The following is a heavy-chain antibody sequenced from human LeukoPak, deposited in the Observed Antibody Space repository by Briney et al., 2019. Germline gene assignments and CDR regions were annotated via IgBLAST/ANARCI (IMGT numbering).Heavy chain of an antibody. CDR2: IKQDGSEK. J-gene: IGHJ4*02. V-gene: IGHV3-7*03. CDR3: ARDQRLLWFGELMYYFDY. CDR1: GFTFSSYW. D-gene: IGHD3-10*01. Sequence: GWSLRLSCAASGFTFSSYWMCWVRQAPGKGLEWVANIKQDGSEKYYVDSVKGRFTISRDNAKNSLYLQMNSLRAEDTAVYYCARDQRLLWFGELMYYFDYWGQGTLVTVSS.